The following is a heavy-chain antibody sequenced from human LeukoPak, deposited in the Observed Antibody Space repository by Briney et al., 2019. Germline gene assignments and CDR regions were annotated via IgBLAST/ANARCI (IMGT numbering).Heavy chain of an antibody. V-gene: IGHV1-69*13. Sequence: SVEVSCKASGYTFTSYGISWVRQAPGQGLEWMGGIIPIFGTANYAQKFQGRVTITADESTSTAYMELSSLRSEDTAVYYCATGNYYDFWSGYRYFDYWGQGTLVTVSS. CDR3: ATGNYYDFWSGYRYFDY. CDR2: IIPIFGTA. J-gene: IGHJ4*02. CDR1: GYTFTSYG. D-gene: IGHD3-3*01.